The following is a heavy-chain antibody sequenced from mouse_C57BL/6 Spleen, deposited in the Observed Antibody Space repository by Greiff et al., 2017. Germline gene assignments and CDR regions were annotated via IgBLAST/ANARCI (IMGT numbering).Heavy chain of an antibody. CDR3: ARDQDYYGSSFLYYAMDY. CDR1: GFTFSSYA. D-gene: IGHD1-1*01. J-gene: IGHJ4*01. CDR2: ISDGGSYT. Sequence: EVQVVESGGGLVKPGGSLKLSCAASGFTFSSYAMSWVRQTPEKRLEWVATISDGGSYTYYPDNVKGRFTISRDNAKNNLYLQMSHLKSEDTAMYYCARDQDYYGSSFLYYAMDYWGQGTSVTVSS. V-gene: IGHV5-4*01.